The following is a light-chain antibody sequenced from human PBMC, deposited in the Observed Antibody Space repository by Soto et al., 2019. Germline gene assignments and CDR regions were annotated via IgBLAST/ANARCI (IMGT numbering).Light chain of an antibody. J-gene: IGKJ4*01. CDR1: QTFSGY. CDR3: QQRSSWPLT. V-gene: IGKV3-11*01. Sequence: EIVLTQSPATLSLSPGERATLSCRASQTFSGYLVWYQQKPGQAPRLLIFGASNRATGVPARFSASGSGTDFTPTISSLEPEDFAVYYCQQRSSWPLTFGGGTKVDIK. CDR2: GAS.